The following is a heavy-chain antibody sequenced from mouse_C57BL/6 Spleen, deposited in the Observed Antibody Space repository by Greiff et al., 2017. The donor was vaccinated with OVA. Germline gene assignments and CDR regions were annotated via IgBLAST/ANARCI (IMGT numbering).Heavy chain of an antibody. V-gene: IGHV1-64*01. D-gene: IGHD1-1*01. CDR3: ARRGTTVPFDY. Sequence: QVQLQQPGAELVKPGASVKLSCKASGYTFTSYWMHWVKQRPGQGLEWIGMIHPNSGSTNYNEKFKSKATLTVDKSSSTAYMQLSSLTSEDSPVYYCARRGTTVPFDYWGQGTTLTVSS. J-gene: IGHJ2*01. CDR1: GYTFTSYW. CDR2: IHPNSGST.